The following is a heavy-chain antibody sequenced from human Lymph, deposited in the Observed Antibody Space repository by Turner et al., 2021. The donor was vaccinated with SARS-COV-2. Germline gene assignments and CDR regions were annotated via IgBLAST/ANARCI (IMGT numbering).Heavy chain of an antibody. D-gene: IGHD6-13*01. V-gene: IGHV3-33*01. J-gene: IGHJ6*02. CDR2: IWYDGSNK. CDR1: GFTFSSYG. Sequence: VQLVESGGGVFEPGRSLRLSCTASGFTFSSYGMHWVRQAPGKGLEWVAFIWYDGSNKYYADSVKVRFTISRDNFKNPLYLQMSSLRVEYTAVYYCARGSAGGDVWGQGTTVTVSS. CDR3: ARGSAGGDV.